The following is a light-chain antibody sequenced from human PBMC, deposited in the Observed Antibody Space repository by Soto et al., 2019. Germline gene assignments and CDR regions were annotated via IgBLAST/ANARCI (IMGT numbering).Light chain of an antibody. J-gene: IGKJ4*01. CDR3: QQRSNWPLT. CDR1: QSVSSY. V-gene: IGKV3-11*01. Sequence: EIVLTQSPATLSLSPGERATLSCRASQSVSSYLAWYQQKPGQAPRLLIYDASNRATGIPVRFSGSGSGTYFTLTISSLEPGDFAVYYCQQRSNWPLTFGGGTKVEIK. CDR2: DAS.